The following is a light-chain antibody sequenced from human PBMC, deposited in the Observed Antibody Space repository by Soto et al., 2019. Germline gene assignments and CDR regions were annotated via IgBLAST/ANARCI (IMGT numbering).Light chain of an antibody. Sequence: DIQMTQSPSSVSASVGDRVTITCRASQGIRSWLAWYQQKPGKAPKLLIYAASSLQSGVPSRFSGNGSGTDFTLTISSLQPEDFATYYCQQANSFPSITFGQGTRLEIK. CDR1: QGIRSW. CDR3: QQANSFPSIT. V-gene: IGKV1-12*02. CDR2: AAS. J-gene: IGKJ5*01.